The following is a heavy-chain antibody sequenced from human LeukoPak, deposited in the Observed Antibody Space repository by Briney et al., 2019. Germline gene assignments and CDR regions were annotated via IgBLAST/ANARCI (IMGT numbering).Heavy chain of an antibody. CDR3: ASLWGEWEQLDY. CDR1: GYTFTGYY. D-gene: IGHD1-26*01. V-gene: IGHV1-2*02. CDR2: INPNSGGT. J-gene: IGHJ4*02. Sequence: ASVKVSCKASGYTFTGYYMHWVRQAPGQGLEWMGWINPNSGGTNYAQKFQGRVTMTRDTSISTAYMELSRLRPDDTAVYYCASLWGEWEQLDYWGQGTLVTVSS.